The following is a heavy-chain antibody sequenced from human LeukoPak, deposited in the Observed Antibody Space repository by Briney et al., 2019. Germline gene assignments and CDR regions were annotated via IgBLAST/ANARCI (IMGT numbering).Heavy chain of an antibody. CDR2: INHSGST. CDR1: GGSFSGYY. CDR3: ARDETTPLPGAY. V-gene: IGHV4-34*01. J-gene: IGHJ4*02. D-gene: IGHD4-17*01. Sequence: SETLSLTCAVYGGSFSGYYWNWIRQPPGKGLEWIGEINHSGSTHYNPSLKSRVTMSVDTSKNQFSMKLSSVTAADTAVYYCARDETTPLPGAYSGQGTLVTVSS.